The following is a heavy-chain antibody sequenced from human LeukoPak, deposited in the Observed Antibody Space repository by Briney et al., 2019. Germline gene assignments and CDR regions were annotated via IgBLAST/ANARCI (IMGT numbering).Heavy chain of an antibody. CDR3: TTGRVL. Sequence: PGGSLRLSCAASGFTFSSYWMHWVRQAPGKGLEWVGRIRSKTDGGSIEYGAPVKGRFTISRDDSKNTLDLQMNSLTTEDTAVYYCTTGRVLWGQGTLVTVSS. CDR2: IRSKTDGGSI. J-gene: IGHJ4*02. CDR1: GFTFSSYW. V-gene: IGHV3-15*01.